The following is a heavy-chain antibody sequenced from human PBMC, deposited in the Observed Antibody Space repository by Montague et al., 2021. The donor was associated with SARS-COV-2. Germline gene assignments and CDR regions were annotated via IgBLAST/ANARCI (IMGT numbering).Heavy chain of an antibody. CDR2: ISVGSGPI. V-gene: IGHV3-48*03. D-gene: IGHD5-12*01. J-gene: IGHJ4*02. CDR3: ARDRGGYEPIFFDF. Sequence: SLRLSCAASGFTFSSYEMNWVRQVPGKGLERVSFISVGSGPIFYADSVKGRFTISRDDAKSSLYLQMNSLRAEDTAFYYCARDRGGYEPIFFDFWGQGALVTVSS. CDR1: GFTFSSYE.